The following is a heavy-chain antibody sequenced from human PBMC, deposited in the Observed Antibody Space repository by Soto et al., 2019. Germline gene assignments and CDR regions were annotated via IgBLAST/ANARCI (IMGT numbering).Heavy chain of an antibody. D-gene: IGHD6-13*01. V-gene: IGHV2-5*02. CDR1: GFSLSTSGVG. Sequence: QITLKESGPTLVKPTQTLTLTCTFSGFSLSTSGVGVGWIRQPPGKALEWLALIYWDDDKRYSPSLKSRLTITKDTSKNLVVLTMTNMDPVDTATYYSAHKRGSSWHHYFGMDVWGQGTTVTVSS. J-gene: IGHJ6*02. CDR3: AHKRGSSWHHYFGMDV. CDR2: IYWDDDK.